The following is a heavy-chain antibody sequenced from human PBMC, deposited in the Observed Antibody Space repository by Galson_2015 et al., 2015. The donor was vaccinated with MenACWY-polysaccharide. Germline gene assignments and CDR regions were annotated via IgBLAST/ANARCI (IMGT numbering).Heavy chain of an antibody. J-gene: IGHJ4*02. Sequence: RFEWMGWFNAGNGNTKYSQKFQGRLTITWDTSASTAYMDLSSLRSEDTAVYYCARDTPGYCSGGSCEDLDYWGQGTLVTVSS. V-gene: IGHV1-3*01. CDR2: FNAGNGNT. CDR3: ARDTPGYCSGGSCEDLDY. D-gene: IGHD2-15*01.